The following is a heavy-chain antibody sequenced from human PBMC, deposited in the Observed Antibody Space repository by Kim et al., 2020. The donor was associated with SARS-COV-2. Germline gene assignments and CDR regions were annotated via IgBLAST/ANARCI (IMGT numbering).Heavy chain of an antibody. CDR2: VYSSGST. J-gene: IGHJ4*02. Sequence: SETLSLTCTVSGDSFTSNDYHWGWIRHSPGKGLEWIGSVYSSGSTYYNPSLKSPGTLSIDPSKKQFSLTLTSVTAADTAVYYCVRVRGSWYHYYFDCWGQGTRVTVSS. V-gene: IGHV4-39*01. CDR3: VRVRGSWYHYYFDC. D-gene: IGHD6-13*01. CDR1: GDSFTSNDYH.